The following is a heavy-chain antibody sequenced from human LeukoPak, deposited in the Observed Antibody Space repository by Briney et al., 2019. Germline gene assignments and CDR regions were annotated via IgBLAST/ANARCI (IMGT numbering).Heavy chain of an antibody. V-gene: IGHV4-34*01. D-gene: IGHD3-10*01. CDR1: GGSISSYY. CDR3: AKSNGYGLVDI. Sequence: SETLSLTCTVSGGSISSYYWSWIRQPPGEGLEWIGEINHSGSTNYNPSLKSRVTISVDTSKSQFSLKLSSVTAADTAVYYCAKSNGYGLVDIWGQGTMVTVSS. CDR2: INHSGST. J-gene: IGHJ3*02.